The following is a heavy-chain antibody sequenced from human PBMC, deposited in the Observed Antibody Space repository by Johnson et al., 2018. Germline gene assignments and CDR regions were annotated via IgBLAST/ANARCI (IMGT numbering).Heavy chain of an antibody. CDR1: GFTFSNYA. CDR3: AKGLYSFDTTGDAG. D-gene: IGHD3-22*01. J-gene: IGHJ4*02. V-gene: IGHV3-23*04. Sequence: VQLVESGGGLVQPGGSLRLSCAASGFTFSNYAMSWVRQAPGAGPEWVSGISGNGGVTYYADSVKGRFTISRDNSRNTLFLQMNSLRAEDTAIFYCAKGLYSFDTTGDAGWGQGTEVTVSS. CDR2: ISGNGGVT.